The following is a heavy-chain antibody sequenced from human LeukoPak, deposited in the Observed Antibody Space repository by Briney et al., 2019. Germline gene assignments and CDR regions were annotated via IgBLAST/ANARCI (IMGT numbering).Heavy chain of an antibody. J-gene: IGHJ4*02. D-gene: IGHD2-15*01. CDR3: AGSGGSSCFLGCGFDY. CDR1: GFTFSDYY. V-gene: IGHV3-11*04. Sequence: GGSLRLSCAASGFTFSDYYMSWIRQAPGKGLEWVSYISTSGSNIYYADSVSGRFTISRDDAKNSLYLQMNSLRTEDTAVYYCAGSGGSSCFLGCGFDYWGQGTLVTVSS. CDR2: ISTSGSNI.